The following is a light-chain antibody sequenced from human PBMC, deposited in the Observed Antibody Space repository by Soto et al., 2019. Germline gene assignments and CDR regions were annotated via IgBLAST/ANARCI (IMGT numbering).Light chain of an antibody. CDR2: GAS. CDR1: QSVSSN. J-gene: IGKJ1*01. V-gene: IGKV3-15*01. CDR3: QQYNKWPCT. Sequence: KVMTQSPATLSVSPGERAILSCRASQSVSSNLAWYQQKPGQAPRLLIYGASTRAIDIPARFSGSGSETEFTLTISSLQSEDFAVHYCQQYNKWPCTFGQGTKVEIX.